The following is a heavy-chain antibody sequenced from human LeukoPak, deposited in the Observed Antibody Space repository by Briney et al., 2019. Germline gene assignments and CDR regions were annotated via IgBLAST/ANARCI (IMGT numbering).Heavy chain of an antibody. Sequence: SETLSLTCTVSGGSISSSTYYWDWIRQSPGKGLEWIGSIVYSGSTWYNAPLKSRVTISVDTSKNQFSLKLSSVTAADTAVYYCARGRDIVVVPAANGTLDYWGQGTLVTVSS. V-gene: IGHV4-39*01. J-gene: IGHJ4*02. CDR1: GGSISSSTYY. CDR3: ARGRDIVVVPAANGTLDY. CDR2: IVYSGST. D-gene: IGHD2-2*01.